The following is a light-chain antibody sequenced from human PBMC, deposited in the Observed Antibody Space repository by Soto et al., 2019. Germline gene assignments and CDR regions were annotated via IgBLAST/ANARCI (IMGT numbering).Light chain of an antibody. CDR1: QSVSNN. V-gene: IGKV3-11*01. CDR2: DAS. CDR3: QQRSSWPRGT. J-gene: IGKJ2*02. Sequence: EVVLTQSPATLSLSPGESATLSCRASQSVSNNLAWYQQKSGQAPRLLIYDASDRATGVPARFSGRRSGTDFTLTISSLEPEDFATYFCQQRSSWPRGTFGRGTKLE.